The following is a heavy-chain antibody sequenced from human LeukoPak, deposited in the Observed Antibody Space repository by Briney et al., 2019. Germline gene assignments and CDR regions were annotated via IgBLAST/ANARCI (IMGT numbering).Heavy chain of an antibody. V-gene: IGHV3-33*01. CDR2: VWYDGSNK. Sequence: GGSLRLSCAAPGFTFSSYGMHWVRQAPGKGLEWVAVVWYDGSNKYYADSVKGRFTISRDNSKNTLYLQMNSLRAEDTAVYYCARSGRFYDYDPYNWFDPWGQGTLVTVSS. D-gene: IGHD3-22*01. J-gene: IGHJ5*02. CDR1: GFTFSSYG. CDR3: ARSGRFYDYDPYNWFDP.